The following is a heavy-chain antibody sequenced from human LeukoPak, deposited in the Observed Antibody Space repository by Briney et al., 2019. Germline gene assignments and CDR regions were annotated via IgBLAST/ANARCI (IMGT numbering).Heavy chain of an antibody. D-gene: IGHD6-13*01. Sequence: PGGSLRLSCAASGFTFSSYSMNWVRQAPGKGLEWVSSISSSSSYIYYADSVKGRFTISRDNAKNSLYLQMNSLRAEDTALYHCAREREEAAAGTRWFDPWGQGTLVTVSS. CDR3: AREREEAAAGTRWFDP. CDR1: GFTFSSYS. CDR2: ISSSSSYI. V-gene: IGHV3-21*04. J-gene: IGHJ5*02.